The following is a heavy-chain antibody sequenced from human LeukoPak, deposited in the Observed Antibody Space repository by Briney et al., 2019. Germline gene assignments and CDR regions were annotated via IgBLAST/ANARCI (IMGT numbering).Heavy chain of an antibody. D-gene: IGHD6-13*01. CDR2: IYYCGST. CDR1: GGSISSSSYY. Sequence: PSETLSLTCTVSGGSISSSSYYWGWICQPPGKGLEWIGSIYYCGSTYYNPSLKSRLPISVDTSTNQLSLKLSSVTAADTAVYYCASARTSSRSWFTFDYWGQGILVTVSS. J-gene: IGHJ4*02. V-gene: IGHV4-39*01. CDR3: ASARTSSRSWFTFDY.